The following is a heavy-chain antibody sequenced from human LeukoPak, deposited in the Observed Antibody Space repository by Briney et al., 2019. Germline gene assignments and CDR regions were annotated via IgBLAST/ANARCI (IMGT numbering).Heavy chain of an antibody. D-gene: IGHD3-22*01. V-gene: IGHV1-69*06. CDR3: AREVPYDSSRYYQPFDY. CDR2: IIPIFGTA. CDR1: GGTFSSYA. Sequence: ASVKVSCKASGGTFSSYAISWVRQAPGQGLEWMGGIIPIFGTANYAQKFQGRVTITSDKSTSTAYMELSSLRSEDTAVFYCAREVPYDSSRYYQPFDYWGQGTLVTVSS. J-gene: IGHJ4*02.